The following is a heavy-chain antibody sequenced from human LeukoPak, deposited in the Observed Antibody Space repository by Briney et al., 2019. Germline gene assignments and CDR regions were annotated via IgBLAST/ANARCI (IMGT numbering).Heavy chain of an antibody. CDR1: GGSISSGSYY. J-gene: IGHJ3*02. V-gene: IGHV4-61*02. CDR3: ARDQDAFDI. CDR2: IYTSGST. Sequence: SQTLSLTCTVSGGSISSGSYYWSWIRQPAGKGLEWIGRIYTSGSTNYNPSLKSRVTISVDTSKNQFSLKLSSVTAADTTVYYCARDQDAFDIWGQGTMVTVSS.